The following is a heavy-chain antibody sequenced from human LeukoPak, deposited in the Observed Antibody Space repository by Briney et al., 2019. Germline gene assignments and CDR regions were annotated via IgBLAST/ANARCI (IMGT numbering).Heavy chain of an antibody. CDR3: ARAPGPYCGGDCQGPFDY. V-gene: IGHV4-59*01. J-gene: IGHJ4*02. Sequence: SETLSLTCTVSGGSISSYYWSWIRQPPGKGLEWIGYIYYSGRTNYNPSLKSRVTISVDTSKNQFSLKLSSVTAADTAVYYCARAPGPYCGGDCQGPFDYWGQGTLVTVS. D-gene: IGHD2-21*02. CDR1: GGSISSYY. CDR2: IYYSGRT.